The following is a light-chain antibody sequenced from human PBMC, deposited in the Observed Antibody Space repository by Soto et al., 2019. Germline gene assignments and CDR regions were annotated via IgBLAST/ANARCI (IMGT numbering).Light chain of an antibody. Sequence: EIVMTQSPATLSVSPGERATLSCRASQSVSSNLAWYQQKPGQAPRLLIYGASTRATGIPARFSGSGSGTEFTLPISRLQSEDFAVYYWQQYNNWPPLYPFVQGTKLEIK. J-gene: IGKJ2*01. CDR1: QSVSSN. V-gene: IGKV3-15*01. CDR3: QQYNNWPPLYP. CDR2: GAS.